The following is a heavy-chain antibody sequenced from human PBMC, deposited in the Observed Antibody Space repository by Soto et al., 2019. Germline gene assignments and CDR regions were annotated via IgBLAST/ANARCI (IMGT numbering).Heavy chain of an antibody. CDR3: ARDKITGLFDY. Sequence: QVRLQQWGAGLLKPSETLSLTCGVYGGSLSGYSWTWIRQPPGTGLEWVGEINHSGSTTYNPSLKTRVTISVDTSKNQFSLKLTSVTAADTALYYCARDKITGLFDYWGQGTLVTVSS. CDR2: INHSGST. D-gene: IGHD2-8*02. CDR1: GGSLSGYS. V-gene: IGHV4-34*01. J-gene: IGHJ4*02.